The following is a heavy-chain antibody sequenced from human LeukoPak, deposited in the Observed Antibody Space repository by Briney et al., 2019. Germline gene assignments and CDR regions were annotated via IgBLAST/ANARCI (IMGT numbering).Heavy chain of an antibody. Sequence: GGSLRLSCVASGLTFGNYGMNWVRQAPGKGLEWVSSIGGGGYTTYYADSVRGRFTISRDNSKNSMYLQMSSLRADDTAIYYCAEVESSYCRIWGQGTLVTVSS. D-gene: IGHD3-10*01. CDR1: GLTFGNYG. V-gene: IGHV3-23*01. CDR2: IGGGGYTT. CDR3: AEVESSYCRI. J-gene: IGHJ4*01.